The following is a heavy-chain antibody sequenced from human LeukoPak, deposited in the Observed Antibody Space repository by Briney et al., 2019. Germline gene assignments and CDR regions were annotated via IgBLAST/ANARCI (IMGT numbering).Heavy chain of an antibody. CDR3: ARDAASRGFWSGYSSYWYFDL. CDR1: GGSISSYY. D-gene: IGHD3-3*01. Sequence: SETLSLTCTVSGGSISSYYWSWLRQPPGKGLEWIGYIYYSGSTNYNPSLKSRVTISVDTSKNQFSLKLSSVTAADTAVYYCARDAASRGFWSGYSSYWYFDLWGRGTLVTVSS. CDR2: IYYSGST. J-gene: IGHJ2*01. V-gene: IGHV4-59*01.